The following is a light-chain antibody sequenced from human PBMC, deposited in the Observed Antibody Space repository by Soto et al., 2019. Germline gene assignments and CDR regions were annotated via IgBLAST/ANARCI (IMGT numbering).Light chain of an antibody. CDR3: QQYDSYSRA. CDR2: DAS. J-gene: IGKJ1*01. CDR1: QSISNW. Sequence: EIQMTQSPSTLSASVGDRVTFPCRASQSISNWLAWYQQKPGKAPKLLIYDASSLESGVPSRFSGSGSGTEFTLTISSLQPDDFETYYCQQYDSYSRAFGRGTKVDIK. V-gene: IGKV1-5*01.